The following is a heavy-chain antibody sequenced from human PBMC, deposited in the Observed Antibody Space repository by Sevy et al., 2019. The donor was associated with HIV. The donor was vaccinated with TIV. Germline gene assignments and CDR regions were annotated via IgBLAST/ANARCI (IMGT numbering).Heavy chain of an antibody. V-gene: IGHV4-34*01. J-gene: IGHJ5*02. CDR1: GGSFSGYY. CDR2: INHSGST. CDR3: ARAPPVVVVPGAPSWFDP. Sequence: ETLSLTCAVYGGSFSGYYWNWIRQSPGKGLEWIGEINHSGSTHYNPSLKSRVTISVDTSKNQFSLRLNSVTAADTAVYYCARAPPVVVVPGAPSWFDPGGQGTLVTVSS. D-gene: IGHD2-2*01.